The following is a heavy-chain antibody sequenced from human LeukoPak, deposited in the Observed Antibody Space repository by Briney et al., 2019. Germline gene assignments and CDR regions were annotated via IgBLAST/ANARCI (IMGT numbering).Heavy chain of an antibody. CDR2: IYPGDSDT. CDR3: ASGYSGYGIDY. CDR1: GYSFTNFW. V-gene: IGHV5-51*01. D-gene: IGHD5-12*01. J-gene: IGHJ4*02. Sequence: GESLKTSCKGSGYSFTNFWIGWVRQMPGKGLDWMGIIYPGDSDTRYSPSFQGQVTISADKSISTAYLQWSSLKASDTAMYYCASGYSGYGIDYWGQGTLVTASS.